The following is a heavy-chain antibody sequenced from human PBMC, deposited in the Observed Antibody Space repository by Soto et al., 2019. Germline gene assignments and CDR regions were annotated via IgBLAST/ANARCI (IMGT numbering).Heavy chain of an antibody. CDR1: GFTSGDYA. Sequence: EEQLLESGGDLVQPGGSLRLSCVASGFTSGDYAMHWVRQGPGKGLEWVSGINWNGGTKGYADSVKGRFTISRNKANNSLHLEMTSLRPDDTALYYCVKERLLWIRHSFGMGMDVWGQGTTVTVSS. J-gene: IGHJ6*02. V-gene: IGHV3-9*02. CDR3: VKERLLWIRHSFGMGMDV. D-gene: IGHD3-10*01. CDR2: INWNGGTK.